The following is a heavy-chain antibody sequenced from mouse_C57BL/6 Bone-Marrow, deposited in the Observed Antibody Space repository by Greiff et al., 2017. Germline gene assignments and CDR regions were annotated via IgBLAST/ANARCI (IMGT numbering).Heavy chain of an antibody. D-gene: IGHD2-4*01. Sequence: VKLMESGPGLVAPSQSLSITCTVSGFSLTSYGVHWVRQPPGKGLEWLVVIWSDGSTTYNSALKSRLSISKDNSKSQVFLKMNSLQTDDTAMYYCARRPRYDYDGWFAYWGQGTLVTVSA. J-gene: IGHJ3*01. V-gene: IGHV2-6*03. CDR1: GFSLTSYG. CDR2: IWSDGST. CDR3: ARRPRYDYDGWFAY.